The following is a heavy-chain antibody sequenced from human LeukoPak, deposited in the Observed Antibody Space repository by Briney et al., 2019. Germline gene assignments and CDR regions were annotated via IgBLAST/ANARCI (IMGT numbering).Heavy chain of an antibody. J-gene: IGHJ4*02. CDR2: IYYSGST. CDR1: GGSISSSSYY. CDR3: ARGVGVGATFGPDY. V-gene: IGHV4-61*05. D-gene: IGHD1-26*01. Sequence: SETLSLTCTVSGGSISSSSYYWGWIRQPPGKGLEWIGYIYYSGSTNYNPSLKSRVTISVDTSKNQFSLKLSSVTAADTAVYYCARGVGVGATFGPDYWGQGTLVTVSS.